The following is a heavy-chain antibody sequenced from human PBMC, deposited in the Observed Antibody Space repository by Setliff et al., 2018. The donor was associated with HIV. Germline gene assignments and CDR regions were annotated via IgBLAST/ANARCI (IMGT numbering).Heavy chain of an antibody. Sequence: SETLSLTCSVSGGFISIGNYYWSWIRQPAGKGLEWIGRIYTSGSTSYNPSLKSRVTISADTSKNQFSLKLTSVTAADTAVYYCARLRAAGTVHYFDPWGQGTQVTVSS. D-gene: IGHD6-13*01. V-gene: IGHV4-61*02. CDR3: ARLRAAGTVHYFDP. J-gene: IGHJ5*02. CDR2: IYTSGST. CDR1: GGFISIGNYY.